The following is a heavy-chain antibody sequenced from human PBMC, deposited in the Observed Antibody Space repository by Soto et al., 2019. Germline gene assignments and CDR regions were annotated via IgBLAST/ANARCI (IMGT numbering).Heavy chain of an antibody. CDR2: INYDGSGT. J-gene: IGHJ4*02. Sequence: GGSLRLSCAASGFTFSSYWMHWVRQALGKGLVWVSRINYDGSGTSYADSVKGRFTISRDNAKNTLYLQMNSLRAEDTAVYYCARVECSGGSCYSIDHWGQGTLVTVSS. D-gene: IGHD2-15*01. V-gene: IGHV3-74*01. CDR3: ARVECSGGSCYSIDH. CDR1: GFTFSSYW.